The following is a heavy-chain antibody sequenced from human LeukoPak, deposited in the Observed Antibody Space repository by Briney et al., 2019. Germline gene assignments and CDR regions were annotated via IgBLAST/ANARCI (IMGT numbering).Heavy chain of an antibody. CDR1: GGSFSGYY. CDR2: INHSGST. V-gene: IGHV4-34*01. CDR3: ARGPLSGYSSGRNWFDP. J-gene: IGHJ5*02. Sequence: SETLSLTCAVCGGSFSGYYWSWIRQPPGKGLEWIGEINHSGSTNYNPSLKSRVTISVDTSKNQFSLKLSSVTAADTAVYYCARGPLSGYSSGRNWFDPWGQGTLVTVSS. D-gene: IGHD6-19*01.